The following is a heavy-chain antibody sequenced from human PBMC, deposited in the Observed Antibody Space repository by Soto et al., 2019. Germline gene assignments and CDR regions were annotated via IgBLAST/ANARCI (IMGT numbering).Heavy chain of an antibody. CDR2: VSYIGST. D-gene: IGHD3-16*01. Sequence: SETLSLICTVSGGSISSGRYYWSWIRQPPGRGLQWIGYVSYIGSTRYNPSLKSRVTISVDTSKNQFFLDLTSVTAADTAVYYCAREEEAGSWDFDFWGHGTLVTVSS. V-gene: IGHV4-61*01. CDR3: AREEEAGSWDFDF. J-gene: IGHJ4*01. CDR1: GGSISSGRYY.